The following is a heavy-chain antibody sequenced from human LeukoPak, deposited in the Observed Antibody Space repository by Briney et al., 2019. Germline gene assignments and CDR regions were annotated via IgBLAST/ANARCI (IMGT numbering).Heavy chain of an antibody. J-gene: IGHJ4*02. D-gene: IGHD2-2*01. CDR2: INHSGST. CDR1: GGSFSGYY. Sequence: SETLSLTCAIYGGSFSGYYWSWIRQPPGKGLEWIGEINHSGSTYYNPSLKSRATIPVDTSKNQFSLKLNSVTAADTAVYYCARGEPAYCSSNSCSYDYWGQGTLVTVSS. V-gene: IGHV4-34*01. CDR3: ARGEPAYCSSNSCSYDY.